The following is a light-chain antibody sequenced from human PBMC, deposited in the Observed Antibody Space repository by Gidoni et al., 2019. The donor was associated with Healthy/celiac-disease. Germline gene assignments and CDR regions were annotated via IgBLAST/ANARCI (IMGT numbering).Light chain of an antibody. CDR3: SSYTSSRPWV. CDR1: SSDVGGYTY. J-gene: IGLJ3*02. Sequence: QSALTQPASVSGSPGQSITISCTGTSSDVGGYTYVPWYQQHPGKAPKLMIYEVSNRPSGVSNRVSGSKSGNTASLTISGLQAEDEADYYCSSYTSSRPWVFGGGTKLTVL. CDR2: EVS. V-gene: IGLV2-14*01.